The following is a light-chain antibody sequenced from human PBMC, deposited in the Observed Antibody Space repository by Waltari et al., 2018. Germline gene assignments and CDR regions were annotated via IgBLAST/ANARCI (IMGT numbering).Light chain of an antibody. V-gene: IGKV3-20*01. CDR1: QSVSRA. Sequence: EIVLTQSPGTLSLSPGERATLSCRASQSVSRALAWYQQNPGQAPRLLIYGASYRATGIPDRFSGSGSGTDFSLIISRLEPEDFAVYYCQHYVSLPVTFGQGTKVEIK. CDR2: GAS. CDR3: QHYVSLPVT. J-gene: IGKJ1*01.